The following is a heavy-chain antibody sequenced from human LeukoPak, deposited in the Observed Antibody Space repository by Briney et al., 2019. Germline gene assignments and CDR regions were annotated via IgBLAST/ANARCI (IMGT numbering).Heavy chain of an antibody. CDR2: ISNSGST. J-gene: IGHJ6*03. CDR1: GGSISSHY. Sequence: SETLSLACTVSGGSISSHYWTWIRQSPVKGLEWIGDISNSGSTSYNPSLKSRVTISIDTSKNQFSLKLSSVTAADTAVYYCGRDALVGYFSYYYMDVWGKGTTVTVSS. CDR3: GRDALVGYFSYYYMDV. D-gene: IGHD2-15*01. V-gene: IGHV4-59*11.